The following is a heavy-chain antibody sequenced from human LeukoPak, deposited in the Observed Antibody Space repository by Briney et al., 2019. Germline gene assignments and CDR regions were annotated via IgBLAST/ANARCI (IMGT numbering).Heavy chain of an antibody. CDR1: GFTFSDYY. V-gene: IGHV3-11*04. CDR2: ISSDSSTI. J-gene: IGHJ4*02. Sequence: EAGGSLRLSCAASGFTFSDYYMSWLRQAPGKGLEWVSYISSDSSTIYYADSVKGRFTISRDNAKNSLYLQMNSLRAEDTAVYYCAKGGDHWGQGTLVTVSS. D-gene: IGHD3-16*01. CDR3: AKGGDH.